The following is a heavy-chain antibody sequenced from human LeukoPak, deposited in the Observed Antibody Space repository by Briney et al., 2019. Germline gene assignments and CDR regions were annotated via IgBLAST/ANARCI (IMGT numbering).Heavy chain of an antibody. D-gene: IGHD6-6*01. J-gene: IGHJ4*01. CDR3: AKSGTYSSSSGYIDS. CDR1: GFTFKNYA. CDR2: ISWNSGNV. Sequence: PGGSLRLSCAASGFTFKNYAMHWVRQAPGKGLEWVSRISWNSGNVDYSDSVKGRFTLSRDNAKNSLFLQMNSLRDEDTAFYYCAKSGTYSSSSGYIDSWGHGTPVTVSS. V-gene: IGHV3-9*01.